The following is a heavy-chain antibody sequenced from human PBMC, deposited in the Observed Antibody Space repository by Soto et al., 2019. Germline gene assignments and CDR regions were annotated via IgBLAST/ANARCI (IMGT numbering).Heavy chain of an antibody. Sequence: PSETLSLTCTVSDGSISNYYRSWVRQPPGKGLEWIGYVHYTGSTNYNPSLKSRVTISVDTPKNQFSLVLSSVTAADTAVYYCARLSGYPVSHYYYYFMDVWGKGTTVTVSS. D-gene: IGHD5-12*01. J-gene: IGHJ6*03. CDR1: DGSISNYY. CDR3: ARLSGYPVSHYYYYFMDV. CDR2: VHYTGST. V-gene: IGHV4-59*08.